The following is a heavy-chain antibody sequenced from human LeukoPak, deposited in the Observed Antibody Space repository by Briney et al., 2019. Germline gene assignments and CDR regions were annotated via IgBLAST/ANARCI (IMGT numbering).Heavy chain of an antibody. CDR2: ISSSGSTI. CDR3: ARVVSSWYYFDY. J-gene: IGHJ4*02. Sequence: GGSLRLSCAASGFTFSDYYMSWIRQAPGKGLEWVSYISSSGSTICYADSVKGRFTISRDNAKNSLYLQMNSLRAEDTAVYYCARVVSSWYYFDYWGQGTLVTVSS. V-gene: IGHV3-11*01. CDR1: GFTFSDYY. D-gene: IGHD6-13*01.